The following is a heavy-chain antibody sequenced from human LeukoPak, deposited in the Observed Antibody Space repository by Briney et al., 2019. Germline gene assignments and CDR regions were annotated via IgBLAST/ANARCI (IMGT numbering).Heavy chain of an antibody. V-gene: IGHV1-69*13. CDR1: GGTFSSYA. CDR3: ARANPMSSGYYQLFDY. J-gene: IGHJ4*02. D-gene: IGHD3-22*01. Sequence: GASVKVSCKASGGTFSSYAISWVRQAPGQGLEWMGGIIPIFGTANYAQKFQGRVTITADESTSTAYMALSSLRSEDTAVYYCARANPMSSGYYQLFDYWGQGTLVTVSS. CDR2: IIPIFGTA.